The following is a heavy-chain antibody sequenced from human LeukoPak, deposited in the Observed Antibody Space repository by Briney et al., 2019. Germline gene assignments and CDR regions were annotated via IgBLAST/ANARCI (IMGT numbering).Heavy chain of an antibody. CDR3: ARHEIDSSGYYYEFNWFDP. J-gene: IGHJ5*02. CDR1: GGSISSSSYY. CDR2: IYYSGST. V-gene: IGHV4-39*01. Sequence: SETLSLTCTVSGGSISSSSYYWGWIRQPPGKVLEWIGSIYYSGSTYYNPSLKSRVTISVDTSKSQFSLKLSSVTAADTAVYYCARHEIDSSGYYYEFNWFDPWGQGTLVTVSS. D-gene: IGHD3-22*01.